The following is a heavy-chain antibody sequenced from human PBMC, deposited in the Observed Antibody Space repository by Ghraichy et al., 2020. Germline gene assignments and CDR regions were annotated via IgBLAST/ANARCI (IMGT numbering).Heavy chain of an antibody. J-gene: IGHJ6*02. V-gene: IGHV4-39*01. Sequence: SETLSLTCTVSGGSVSSYSSYWVWIRQPPGKGLGWIGSLYYSGTTYYNPSLKSRVTIFVDASKNQFSLKLSSVTAADTAVYYCARPPSHYYYGMDVWGQGTAVTVSS. D-gene: IGHD3-9*01. CDR1: GGSVSSYSSY. CDR3: ARPPSHYYYGMDV. CDR2: LYYSGTT.